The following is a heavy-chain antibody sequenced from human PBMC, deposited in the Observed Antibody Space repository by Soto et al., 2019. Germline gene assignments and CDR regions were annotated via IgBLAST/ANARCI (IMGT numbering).Heavy chain of an antibody. Sequence: EVQLLESGGGLVQPGGSLSLSCAASGFTFSSYAMSWFRQAPGKGLEWVSAISGSGGSTYYADSVKGRFTISRDNSKNTLYLQMNTLRAEDTAVYYCAKDAISINGDLDYWGQGTLVTVSS. V-gene: IGHV3-23*01. J-gene: IGHJ4*02. D-gene: IGHD7-27*01. CDR3: AKDAISINGDLDY. CDR2: ISGSGGST. CDR1: GFTFSSYA.